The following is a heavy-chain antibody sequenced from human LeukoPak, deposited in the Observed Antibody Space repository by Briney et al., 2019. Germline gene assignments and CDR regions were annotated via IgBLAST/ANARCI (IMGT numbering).Heavy chain of an antibody. V-gene: IGHV4-4*07. Sequence: SETLCLTCTVSGGSISSYYWSWIRQPAGKGLEWIGRIYTSGSTNYNPSLKSRVTMSVDKSKNQFSLKLSSVTAADTALYYCARGLGNTPGGYYYYMDVWGKGTTVTVPS. CDR3: ARGLGNTPGGYYYYMDV. CDR1: GGSISSYY. CDR2: IYTSGST. D-gene: IGHD7-27*01. J-gene: IGHJ6*03.